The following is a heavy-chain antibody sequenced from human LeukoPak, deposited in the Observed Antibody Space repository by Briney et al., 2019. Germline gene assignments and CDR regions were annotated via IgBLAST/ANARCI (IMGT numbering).Heavy chain of an antibody. CDR1: GYSFTSYW. V-gene: IGHV5-51*01. CDR2: IYVGDSDT. Sequence: GESLKISCKGSGYSFTSYWIGWVRQMPGKGLEWMGIIYVGDSDTRYSPSFQGQVTISVDKSISTAYLQWTSLKASDTAMYYCARHTRYSSSSRVFDYWGQRTLVTVSS. CDR3: ARHTRYSSSSRVFDY. J-gene: IGHJ4*02. D-gene: IGHD6-6*01.